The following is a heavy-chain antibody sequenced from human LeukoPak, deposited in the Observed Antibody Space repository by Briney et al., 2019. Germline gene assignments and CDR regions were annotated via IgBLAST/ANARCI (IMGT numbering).Heavy chain of an antibody. Sequence: ASVKVSCKASGYTFTNYGLSWARQAPGQGLEWMGWISTYNGNTNYAQKFQGRVTMTTDTSTSTGYMEMRSLRSDDTAVYYCARGGVSNSWYRTRDYWGQGTLVTVSS. CDR1: GYTFTNYG. J-gene: IGHJ4*02. V-gene: IGHV1-18*01. CDR3: ARGGVSNSWYRTRDY. CDR2: ISTYNGNT. D-gene: IGHD6-13*01.